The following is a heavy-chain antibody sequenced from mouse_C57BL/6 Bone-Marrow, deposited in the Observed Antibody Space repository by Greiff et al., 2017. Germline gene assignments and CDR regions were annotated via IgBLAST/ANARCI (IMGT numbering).Heavy chain of an antibody. CDR3: TFYSNYYFDY. J-gene: IGHJ2*01. V-gene: IGHV14-4*01. Sequence: VQLQQSGAELVRPGASVKLSCTASGFNIKDYYMHWVKQRPEQGLEWIGWIDPENGDTEYASKFQGKATITADTSSNTAYLQLSSLTSEDTAVYYCTFYSNYYFDYWGQGTTLTVSS. D-gene: IGHD2-5*01. CDR2: IDPENGDT. CDR1: GFNIKDYY.